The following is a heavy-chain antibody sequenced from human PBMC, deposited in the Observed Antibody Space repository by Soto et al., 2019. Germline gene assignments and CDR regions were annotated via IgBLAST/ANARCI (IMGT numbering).Heavy chain of an antibody. V-gene: IGHV4-39*07. CDR3: ARDAGGGTGSYYRYFDY. Sequence: SETLSLTCTVSGGSISSSSYYWGWIRQPPGRGLEWIGSIYYSGSTYYNPSLKSRVTISVDTSKNQFSLKLNSVTAADTAVYYCARDAGGGTGSYYRYFDYWGQGILVTVSS. D-gene: IGHD3-10*01. J-gene: IGHJ4*02. CDR1: GGSISSSSYY. CDR2: IYYSGST.